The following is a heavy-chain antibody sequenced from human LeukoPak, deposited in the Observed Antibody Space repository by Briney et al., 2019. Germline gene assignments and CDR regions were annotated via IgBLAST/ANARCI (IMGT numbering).Heavy chain of an antibody. J-gene: IGHJ6*03. Sequence: ASVKVSCKASGYTFTSYGISWVRQAPGQGLEWMGWISAYNGNTNYAQKLQGRVTMTTDTSTSTAYMDLRSLRSDDTAVYYCARTVGSSSFEGDYYYYYYMDVWGKGTTVTVSS. CDR1: GYTFTSYG. D-gene: IGHD6-6*01. CDR2: ISAYNGNT. CDR3: ARTVGSSSFEGDYYYYYYMDV. V-gene: IGHV1-18*01.